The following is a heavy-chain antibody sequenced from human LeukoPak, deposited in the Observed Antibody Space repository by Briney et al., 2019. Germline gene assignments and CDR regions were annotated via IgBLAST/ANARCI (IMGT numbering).Heavy chain of an antibody. CDR1: GFTFSASW. J-gene: IGHJ6*03. CDR3: ARVGPPYYYYYMDV. CDR2: IRQDGTEQ. V-gene: IGHV3-7*01. Sequence: GGSLRLSCAASGFTFSASWMSWVRQAPGKGLGWVANIRQDGTEQYTADSLKGRFTISRDNTKRTLYLQINSLRVEDTAVYYCARVGPPYYYYYMDVWGNGSTVIVSS.